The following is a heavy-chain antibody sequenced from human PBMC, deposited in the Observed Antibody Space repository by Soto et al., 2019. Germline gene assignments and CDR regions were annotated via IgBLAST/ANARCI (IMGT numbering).Heavy chain of an antibody. CDR1: GGSISSRGYY. J-gene: IGHJ4*02. Sequence: SETLSLTCTVSGGSISSRGYYWGWIRQPPGKGLEWIGTIYYSGSTYYNPSLKSRITMSVDTSRNQFSLKLSSVSAADTALYYCARAAAVGPTWSFDYWGQGTLVTVSS. D-gene: IGHD1-26*01. V-gene: IGHV4-39*07. CDR3: ARAAAVGPTWSFDY. CDR2: IYYSGST.